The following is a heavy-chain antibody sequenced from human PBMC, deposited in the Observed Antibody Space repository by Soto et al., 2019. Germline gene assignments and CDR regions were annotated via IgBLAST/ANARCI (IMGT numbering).Heavy chain of an antibody. Sequence: QVQLVQSGAEVKKPGSSVKVSCKASGGTFSSYTISWVRQAPGQGLEWMGRIIPILGIANYAQKFQGRVTITADKSTSTAYMELSSLRSEDTAVYYCARGTNPEYSDYWGQGTLVTVSS. D-gene: IGHD6-6*01. CDR2: IIPILGIA. CDR1: GGTFSSYT. CDR3: ARGTNPEYSDY. J-gene: IGHJ4*02. V-gene: IGHV1-69*02.